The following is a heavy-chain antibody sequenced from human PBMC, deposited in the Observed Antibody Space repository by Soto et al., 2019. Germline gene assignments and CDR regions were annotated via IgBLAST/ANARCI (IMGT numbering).Heavy chain of an antibody. CDR2: IWYDGSNK. V-gene: IGHV3-33*01. CDR1: GFTFSSYG. CDR3: ARGPYGDYVRDAFDI. D-gene: IGHD4-17*01. J-gene: IGHJ3*02. Sequence: GGSLRLSCAASGFTFSSYGMHWVRQAPGKGLEWVAVIWYDGSNKYYAGSVKGRFTISRDNSKNTLYLQMNSLRAEDTAVYYCARGPYGDYVRDAFDIWGQGTMVTVSS.